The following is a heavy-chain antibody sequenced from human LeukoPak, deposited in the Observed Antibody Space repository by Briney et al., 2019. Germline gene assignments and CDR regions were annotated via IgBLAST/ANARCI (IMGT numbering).Heavy chain of an antibody. CDR2: IYTSGST. Sequence: SQTLSLTCTVSRGSISSGSYYWSWIRQPAGKGLEWIGRIYTSGSTNYNPSLKSRVTISVDTSKNQFSLKLSSVTAADTAVYYCARAHSGSTLDYYYYYYMDVWGKGTTVTVSS. V-gene: IGHV4-61*02. D-gene: IGHD1-26*01. J-gene: IGHJ6*03. CDR1: RGSISSGSYY. CDR3: ARAHSGSTLDYYYYYYMDV.